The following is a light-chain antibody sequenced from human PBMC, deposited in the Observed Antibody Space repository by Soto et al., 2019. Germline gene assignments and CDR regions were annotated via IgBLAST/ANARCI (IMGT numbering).Light chain of an antibody. J-gene: IGLJ2*01. Sequence: QSVLTQPASVSGSPGQSITISCTGTSSDVGSYNLVSWYQQHPGKAPKLMIYEGSKRPKGVSNPCAGSKSGNTASLTISGLQADDEADYYCCSYAGSSTLIFGGGTKLTVL. CDR1: SSDVGSYNL. V-gene: IGLV2-23*01. CDR2: EGS. CDR3: CSYAGSSTLI.